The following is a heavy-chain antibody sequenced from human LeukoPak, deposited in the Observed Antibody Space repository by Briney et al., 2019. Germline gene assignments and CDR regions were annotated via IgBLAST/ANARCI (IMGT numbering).Heavy chain of an antibody. CDR3: ARGGPAGALDY. J-gene: IGHJ4*02. CDR2: VTWNSVPI. CDR1: GFAFDDYA. Sequence: GGSLRLSCAASGFAFDDYAIHWVRQVPGKGLEWVSGVTWNSVPIGYADSVKGRFTISRDNAKNSLYLQMNSLRAEDTALYYCARGGPAGALDYWGQGTLVTVSS. D-gene: IGHD2-2*01. V-gene: IGHV3-9*01.